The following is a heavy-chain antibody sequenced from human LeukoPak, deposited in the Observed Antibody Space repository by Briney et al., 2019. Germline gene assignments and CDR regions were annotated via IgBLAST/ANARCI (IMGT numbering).Heavy chain of an antibody. Sequence: GGSLRLSCAASGFTVSSNYMSWVRQAPGKGLEWVSVIYSGGSTYYADSVKGRFTISRDNSKNTLFLQMNSLRAEDTAVYYCASGQDIAAAGSFDYWGQGTLVTVSS. CDR3: ASGQDIAAAGSFDY. J-gene: IGHJ4*02. D-gene: IGHD6-13*01. CDR1: GFTVSSNY. V-gene: IGHV3-53*01. CDR2: IYSGGST.